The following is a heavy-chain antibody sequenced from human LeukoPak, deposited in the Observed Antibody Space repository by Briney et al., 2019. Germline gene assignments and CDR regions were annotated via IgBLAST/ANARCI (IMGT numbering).Heavy chain of an antibody. CDR3: AKDATASPYFHWFDN. CDR2: ISSGDRT. D-gene: IGHD3-9*01. Sequence: GGSLRLSCAASGFTFSSYAMNWVRQAPGKGLEWVAGISSGDRTFHAESVKGRFTISRDKSKDTLYLRMNSLRAEDTAVYYCAKDATASPYFHWFDNWGQGTQVIVSS. V-gene: IGHV3-23*01. CDR1: GFTFSSYA. J-gene: IGHJ4*02.